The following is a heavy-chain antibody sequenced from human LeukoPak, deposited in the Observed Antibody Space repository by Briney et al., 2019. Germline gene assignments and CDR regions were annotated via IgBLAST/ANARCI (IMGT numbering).Heavy chain of an antibody. CDR1: GGTFSSYA. V-gene: IGHV1-69*13. Sequence: GASVKVSCKASGGTFSSYAISWVRQAPGQGLEWMGGIIPIFGTANYAQKFQGRVTITADESTSTAYMELSSLRSEDTAVYYCARGKVGASNIFDYWGQGTLVTVSS. J-gene: IGHJ4*02. D-gene: IGHD1-26*01. CDR2: IIPIFGTA. CDR3: ARGKVGASNIFDY.